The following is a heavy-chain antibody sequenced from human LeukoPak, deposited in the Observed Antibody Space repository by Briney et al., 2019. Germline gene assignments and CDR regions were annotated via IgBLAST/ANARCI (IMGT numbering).Heavy chain of an antibody. Sequence: PGGSLRLSCAASGFIFSSYAMSWVRQAPGKGLEWVSTISGSGGSTYYADSVKGRFTISRDNSKNTVYLQMNSLRAEDTAVYYCAKDLDSGSYYPRHFDYWGQGTLVTVSS. D-gene: IGHD1-26*01. J-gene: IGHJ4*02. CDR2: ISGSGGST. V-gene: IGHV3-23*01. CDR1: GFIFSSYA. CDR3: AKDLDSGSYYPRHFDY.